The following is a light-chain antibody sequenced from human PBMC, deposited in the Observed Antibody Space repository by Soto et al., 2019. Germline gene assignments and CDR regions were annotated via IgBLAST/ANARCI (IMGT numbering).Light chain of an antibody. J-gene: IGKJ4*01. CDR1: QSVSSY. CDR3: QQRSDWPST. Sequence: EIVLTQSPATLSLSPGERATLSCRASQSVSSYFAWYQQKPGQAPRLLIYDASNRATGIPARFSGSGSGTDFTLTISSLEPDDFAVYYGQQRSDWPSTFGGGTKVQIK. CDR2: DAS. V-gene: IGKV3-11*01.